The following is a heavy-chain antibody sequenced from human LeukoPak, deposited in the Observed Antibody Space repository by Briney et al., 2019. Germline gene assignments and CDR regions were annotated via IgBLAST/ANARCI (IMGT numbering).Heavy chain of an antibody. CDR2: IYSSGSA. Sequence: SETLSLTCTVSGGSINSNNYYWGWIRQPPGKGLEWIGSIYSSGSAYYNPSLKSRVTISVDTSKNQFSLKLSSVTAADTAVYYCARAGNYYYSSGYYSHFDYWGQGTLVTVSS. D-gene: IGHD3-22*01. V-gene: IGHV4-39*07. J-gene: IGHJ4*02. CDR1: GGSINSNNYY. CDR3: ARAGNYYYSSGYYSHFDY.